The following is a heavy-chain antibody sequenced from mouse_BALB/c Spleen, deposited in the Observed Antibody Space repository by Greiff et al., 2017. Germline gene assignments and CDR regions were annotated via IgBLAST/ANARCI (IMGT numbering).Heavy chain of an antibody. Sequence: QVQLQQSGPQLVRPGASVKISCKASGYSFTSYWMHWVKQRLGQGLEWIGMIDPSDSETRLNQKLKDKATLTVDTSSSPACMQLSSPTSEDSAVYYCASYDGSSPRTAPCWYFDVWGAGTTVTVSS. D-gene: IGHD1-1*01. CDR1: GYSFTSYW. CDR3: ASYDGSSPRTAPCWYFDV. V-gene: IGHV1S127*01. CDR2: IDPSDSET. J-gene: IGHJ1*01.